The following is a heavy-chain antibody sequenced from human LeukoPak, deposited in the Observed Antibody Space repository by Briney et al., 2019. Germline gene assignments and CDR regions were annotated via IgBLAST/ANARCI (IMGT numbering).Heavy chain of an antibody. CDR1: GGSFSGYY. J-gene: IGHJ5*02. D-gene: IGHD2-15*01. Sequence: PSETLSLTCAVYGGSFSGYYWSWIRQPPGKGLEWIGEINHSGSTNYNPSLKSRVTISVDTSKNQFSLKLSSVTAADTAVYYCARDASGYCGGGSCYSGRWFDPWGQGTLVSVSS. V-gene: IGHV4-34*01. CDR2: INHSGST. CDR3: ARDASGYCGGGSCYSGRWFDP.